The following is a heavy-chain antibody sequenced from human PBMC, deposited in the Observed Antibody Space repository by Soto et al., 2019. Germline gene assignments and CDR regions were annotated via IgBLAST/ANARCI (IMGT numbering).Heavy chain of an antibody. D-gene: IGHD2-2*01. Sequence: QVQLQESGPGMVKPSQTLSLTCTVSGGSISSGGYYWSRIRQHPGKGREWIGYIYYSGSTYYNPSLKSRVTIPVDTSKTQFSLKLCSVTAADAAVYYCARDQGDIVVVPAATPPYYMDVWGKGTTVTASS. CDR1: GGSISSGGYY. CDR3: ARDQGDIVVVPAATPPYYMDV. CDR2: IYYSGST. V-gene: IGHV4-31*03. J-gene: IGHJ6*03.